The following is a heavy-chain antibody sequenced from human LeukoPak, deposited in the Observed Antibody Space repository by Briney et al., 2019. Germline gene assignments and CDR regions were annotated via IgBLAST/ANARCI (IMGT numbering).Heavy chain of an antibody. CDR3: ARALSDYDFDY. J-gene: IGHJ4*02. V-gene: IGHV3-74*01. D-gene: IGHD4-17*01. Sequence: QPGGSLRLSCAASGFTFSSCWMHWVRQAPGKGLVWVSRINSDGRSTSYADSVKGRFTISRDNAKNTLYLQMNSLRAEDTAVYYCARALSDYDFDYWGQGTLVTVSS. CDR1: GFTFSSCW. CDR2: INSDGRST.